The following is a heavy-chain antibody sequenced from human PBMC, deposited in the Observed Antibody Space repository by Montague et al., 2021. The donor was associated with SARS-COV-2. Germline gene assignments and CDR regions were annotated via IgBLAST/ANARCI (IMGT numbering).Heavy chain of an antibody. CDR3: ARALYCSGGSCYPNWFDP. CDR2: IYYSGST. D-gene: IGHD2-15*01. CDR1: GGSISSYY. J-gene: IGHJ5*02. V-gene: IGHV4-59*01. Sequence: SETLSLTCTVSGGSISSYYWSWIRQPPGKGLEWIGYIYYSGSTNYNPSLKSRVTISVDTSKYQFSLKLSSVTAADTAVYYCARALYCSGGSCYPNWFDPWGQGTLVTVSS.